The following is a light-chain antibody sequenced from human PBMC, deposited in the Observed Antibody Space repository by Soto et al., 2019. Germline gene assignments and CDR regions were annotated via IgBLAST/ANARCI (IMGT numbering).Light chain of an antibody. J-gene: IGKJ1*01. CDR3: QQYNNWRT. Sequence: EIVMTQSPATLSVSPGERATLSCRASQSVSSNLAWYQQKPGQAPRLLIHDASTRATGTPARFSGSGSGTAFTLTISSLQSEDSAVYYCQQYNNWRTFGQGTKVEIK. CDR1: QSVSSN. V-gene: IGKV3-15*01. CDR2: DAS.